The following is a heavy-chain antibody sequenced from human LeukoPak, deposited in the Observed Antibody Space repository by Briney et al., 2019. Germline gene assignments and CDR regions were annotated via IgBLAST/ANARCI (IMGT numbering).Heavy chain of an antibody. V-gene: IGHV3-53*01. Sequence: GGSLRLSCAASGFTVSSNYMSWVRQAPGKGLEWVSVIYSGGSTYYADSVKGRFTISRDNSKNTLYLQMNSLRAEDTAVYYCARVDTAMASDYWGQGTLVTVSS. CDR3: ARVDTAMASDY. J-gene: IGHJ4*02. D-gene: IGHD5-18*01. CDR2: IYSGGST. CDR1: GFTVSSNY.